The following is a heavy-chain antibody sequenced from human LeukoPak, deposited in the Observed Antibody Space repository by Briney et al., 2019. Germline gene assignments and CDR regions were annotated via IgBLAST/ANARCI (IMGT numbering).Heavy chain of an antibody. CDR1: GGSFSGYY. D-gene: IGHD6-19*01. CDR3: AGFTGYSSGWYGARYYYYMDV. V-gene: IGHV4-34*01. Sequence: SETLSLTCAVYGGSFSGYYWSWIRQPPGKGLEWIGEINHSGSTNYNPSLKSRVTISVDTSKNQFSLKLSSVTAADTAVYYCAGFTGYSSGWYGARYYYYMDVWGKGTTVTISS. CDR2: INHSGST. J-gene: IGHJ6*03.